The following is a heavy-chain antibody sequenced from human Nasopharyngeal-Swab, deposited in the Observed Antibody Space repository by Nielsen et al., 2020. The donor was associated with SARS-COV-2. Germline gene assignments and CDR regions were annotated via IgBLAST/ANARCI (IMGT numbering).Heavy chain of an antibody. D-gene: IGHD4-17*01. J-gene: IGHJ6*03. V-gene: IGHV6-1*01. CDR1: GDSVSSSSAA. CDR2: TYYRSKWYN. Sequence: SQTLSLPCAISGDSVSSSSAAWNWIRQSPSRGLEWLGRTYYRSKWYNDYAVSVKSRITINPDTSKNQFSLHLNSVTPEDAAVHYCARARGAYGDYYYYYYTDVWGKGTTVTVSS. CDR3: ARARGAYGDYYYYYYTDV.